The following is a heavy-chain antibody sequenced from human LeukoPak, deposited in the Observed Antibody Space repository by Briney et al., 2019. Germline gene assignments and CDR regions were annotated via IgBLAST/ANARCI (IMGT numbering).Heavy chain of an antibody. Sequence: SETLSLTCAVYGGSFSGYYWSWIRQPPGKGLEWIGEINHSGSTNYNPSLKSRVTISVDTSKNQFSLKLSSVTAADTAVYYCARQAVIAAAFDYWGQGTLVTVSS. CDR2: INHSGST. CDR3: ARQAVIAAAFDY. CDR1: GGSFSGYY. J-gene: IGHJ4*02. D-gene: IGHD2-15*01. V-gene: IGHV4-34*01.